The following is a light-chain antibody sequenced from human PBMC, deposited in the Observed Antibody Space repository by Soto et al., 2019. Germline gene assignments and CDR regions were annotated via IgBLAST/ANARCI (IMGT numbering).Light chain of an antibody. CDR3: HQYGSSSFT. CDR1: QSVSANY. V-gene: IGKV3-20*01. Sequence: EVVLTQSPATLSLSPGERATLSCRANQSVSANYLAWYQQKPGQAPRLLIYGASSRATAIPDRFSGSGSGTDFTLTISRLEPEDFAVFYCHQYGSSSFTFGPGTKVDIK. J-gene: IGKJ3*01. CDR2: GAS.